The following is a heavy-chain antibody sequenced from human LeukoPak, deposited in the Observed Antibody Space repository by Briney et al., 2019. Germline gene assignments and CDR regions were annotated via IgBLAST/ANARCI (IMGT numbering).Heavy chain of an antibody. Sequence: GGSLRLSCAASGFSFNTYAMYWVRQAPGKGLEYVSAISSNGGSTYYANFVKDRFTSSRDNSKNTLYLQMGSLRAEDMAVYYCARFRPRLGGMDVWGQGTTVTVSS. V-gene: IGHV3-64*01. CDR1: GFSFNTYA. J-gene: IGHJ6*02. D-gene: IGHD3-16*01. CDR2: ISSNGGST. CDR3: ARFRPRLGGMDV.